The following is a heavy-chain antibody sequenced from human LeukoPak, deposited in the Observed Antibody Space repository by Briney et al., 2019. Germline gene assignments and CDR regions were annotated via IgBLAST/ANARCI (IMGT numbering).Heavy chain of an antibody. Sequence: SETLSLTCTVSGGSTSDYYWNWIRQPPGKGLEWIGYVYYRGTTNYNPSLNSRVTISLDSSKNQFSLRLNTVTAADTAIYYCARGPPRTGRERFFDYWGQGTLVSVSS. V-gene: IGHV4-59*01. CDR1: GGSTSDYY. CDR2: VYYRGTT. CDR3: ARGPPRTGRERFFDY. D-gene: IGHD1-1*01. J-gene: IGHJ4*02.